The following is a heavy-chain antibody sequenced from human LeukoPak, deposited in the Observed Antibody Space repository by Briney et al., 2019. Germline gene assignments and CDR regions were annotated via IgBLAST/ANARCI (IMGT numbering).Heavy chain of an antibody. CDR2: IIPIFGTA. CDR3: AATDYYGSGSYYIIPYYFDY. D-gene: IGHD3-10*01. J-gene: IGHJ4*02. V-gene: IGHV1-69*06. CDR1: GGTFSSYA. Sequence: ASVTVSCTASGGTFSSYAISWVRQAPGQGLEWMGGIIPIFGTANYAQKFQGRVTITADKSTSTAYMELSSLRSEDTAVYYCAATDYYGSGSYYIIPYYFDYWGQGTLVTVSS.